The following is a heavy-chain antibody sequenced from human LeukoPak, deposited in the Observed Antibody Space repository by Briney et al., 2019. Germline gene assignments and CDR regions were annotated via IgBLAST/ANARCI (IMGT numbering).Heavy chain of an antibody. J-gene: IGHJ6*03. Sequence: PSETLSLTCTVSGGSISSYYWSWIRQPPGKGLEWIGYIYYSGSTNYNPSLKSRVTISVDTSKNQFSLKLSSVTAADTAVYYCARVLHDFWSGYYSRSYYYYYMDVWGKGTTVTVSS. V-gene: IGHV4-59*01. CDR3: ARVLHDFWSGYYSRSYYYYYMDV. CDR2: IYYSGST. CDR1: GGSISSYY. D-gene: IGHD3-3*01.